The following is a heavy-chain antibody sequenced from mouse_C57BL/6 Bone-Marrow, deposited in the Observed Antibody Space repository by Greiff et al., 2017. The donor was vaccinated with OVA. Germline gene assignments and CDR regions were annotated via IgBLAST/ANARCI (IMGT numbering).Heavy chain of an antibody. V-gene: IGHV5-15*04. J-gene: IGHJ3*01. CDR2: ISNLAYSI. CDR1: GFTFSDYG. Sequence: EVMLVESGGGLVQPGGSLKLSCAASGFTFSDYGMAWVRQAPRKGPEWVAFISNLAYSIYYADTVTGRFTISRENAKNTLYLEMSSLRSEDTAMYYCARHSQLGWFAYWGQGTLVTVSA. D-gene: IGHD4-1*02. CDR3: ARHSQLGWFAY.